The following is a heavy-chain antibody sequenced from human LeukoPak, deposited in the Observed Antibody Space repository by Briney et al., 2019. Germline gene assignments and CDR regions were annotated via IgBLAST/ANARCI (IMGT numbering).Heavy chain of an antibody. CDR2: ISSSSNYI. CDR3: AREVYYYDSSGLLDY. V-gene: IGHV3-21*01. CDR1: GFTFSSYS. D-gene: IGHD3-22*01. Sequence: GGSLRLSCAASGFTFSSYSMNWVRQAPGKGLEWVSSISSSSNYIYYADSGKGRFTISRHNAKNSLYLQMSSLSAEDTAVYYCAREVYYYDSSGLLDYWGQGTLVTVSS. J-gene: IGHJ4*02.